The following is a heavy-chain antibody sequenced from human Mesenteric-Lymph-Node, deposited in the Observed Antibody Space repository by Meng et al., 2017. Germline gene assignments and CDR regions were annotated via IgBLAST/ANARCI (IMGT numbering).Heavy chain of an antibody. D-gene: IGHD6-19*01. CDR2: ISNSGGST. CDR1: EFTFSDYA. Sequence: GGSLRLSCAASEFTFSDYAMSWVRQAPGKGLEWVSAISNSGGSTYYADSVKGRFTISRDKSKNTLYLQMNPLRVEDTAVYYCAKGYGSGWYPQCFDYWGQGTLVTVSS. J-gene: IGHJ4*02. V-gene: IGHV3-23*01. CDR3: AKGYGSGWYPQCFDY.